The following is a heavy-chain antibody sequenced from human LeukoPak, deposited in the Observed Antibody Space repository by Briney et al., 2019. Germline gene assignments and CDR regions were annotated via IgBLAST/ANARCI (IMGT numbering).Heavy chain of an antibody. J-gene: IGHJ3*02. Sequence: PGGSLRLPCAASGFTFSSYGMHWVRQAPGKGLEGVAGIWYDGSNKLYGVCVKGRLTIPRDSSENTVYLQMKSQRGEDRAVLHCARKWSAWGGDAFDIWGAGTIVTVSS. CDR3: ARKWSAWGGDAFDI. CDR2: IWYDGSNK. CDR1: GFTFSSYG. D-gene: IGHD2-21*01. V-gene: IGHV3-33*01.